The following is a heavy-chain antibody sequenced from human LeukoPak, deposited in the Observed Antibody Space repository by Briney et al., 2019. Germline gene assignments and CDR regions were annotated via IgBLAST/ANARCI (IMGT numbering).Heavy chain of an antibody. V-gene: IGHV1-2*02. Sequence: ASVKVSCKASGDSFGTYGITWVRQAPGQGPEWMGWINPNSGGSSSAQKFQGRVTMTWDTSISTAYMELSSLTSDDTAVYYCTRPGYCTDTSCEGLDYWGQGTLVTVSS. CDR2: INPNSGGS. D-gene: IGHD2-8*02. J-gene: IGHJ4*02. CDR3: TRPGYCTDTSCEGLDY. CDR1: GDSFGTYG.